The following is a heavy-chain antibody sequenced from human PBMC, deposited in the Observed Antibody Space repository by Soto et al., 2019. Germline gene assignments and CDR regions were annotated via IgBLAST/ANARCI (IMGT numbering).Heavy chain of an antibody. CDR1: DDSINSDKYY. CDR3: ARLEGLATISYYFDF. Sequence: QLQLQESGPGLVEPSETLSLTCSVSDDSINSDKYYWGWIRQPPGKGLEWIGSVYYRGNAYYNPSLQTRATITLEKSKSQLSLKLKSVTAADSAVYFCARLEGLATISYYFDFWGPGALVTVSS. CDR2: VYYRGNA. V-gene: IGHV4-39*01. J-gene: IGHJ4*02. D-gene: IGHD3-9*01.